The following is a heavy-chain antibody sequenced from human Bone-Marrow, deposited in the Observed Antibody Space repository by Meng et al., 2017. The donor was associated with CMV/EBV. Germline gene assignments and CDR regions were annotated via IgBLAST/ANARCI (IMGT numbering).Heavy chain of an antibody. CDR1: GFIFSSYT. Sequence: GESLKISCAVSGFIFSSYTLHWVRQAPGKGLEWVALISYDGNNKYYADSVRGRFTISRDNSKNTLFMQMHSLRAEDTAVYYCARGLNRVTRGVYGMDGWGQGTTVTVSS. D-gene: IGHD4-11*01. V-gene: IGHV3-30-3*01. J-gene: IGHJ6*02. CDR2: ISYDGNNK. CDR3: ARGLNRVTRGVYGMDG.